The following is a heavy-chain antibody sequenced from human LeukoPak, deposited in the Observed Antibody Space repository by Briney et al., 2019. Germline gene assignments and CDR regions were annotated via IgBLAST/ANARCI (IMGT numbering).Heavy chain of an antibody. V-gene: IGHV4-39*01. J-gene: IGHJ4*02. CDR2: VYYTGST. CDR3: ARRDMAVLGAVIFDY. Sequence: SETLSLTCNVTGGSISSSHNWGWICQSPGKGLEWIGSVYYTGSTHYNPSLKSRVSISADTSKNLFSLNLSSVTVADTAVYFCARRDMAVLGAVIFDYWGQGILVTVSS. D-gene: IGHD2-21*01. CDR1: GGSISSSHN.